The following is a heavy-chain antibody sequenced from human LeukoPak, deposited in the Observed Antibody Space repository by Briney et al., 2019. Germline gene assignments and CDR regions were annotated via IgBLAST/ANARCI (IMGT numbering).Heavy chain of an antibody. J-gene: IGHJ5*02. D-gene: IGHD1-26*01. V-gene: IGHV4-4*09. CDR1: GGSISSYY. CDR2: IYTSGST. CDR3: ARLGINRFDP. Sequence: SETLSLTRTVSGGSISSYYWSWIRQPPGKGLEWIGYIYTSGSTNYNPSLKSRVTISVDTSKNQFSLKLSSVTAADTAVYYCARLGINRFDPWGQGTLVTVSS.